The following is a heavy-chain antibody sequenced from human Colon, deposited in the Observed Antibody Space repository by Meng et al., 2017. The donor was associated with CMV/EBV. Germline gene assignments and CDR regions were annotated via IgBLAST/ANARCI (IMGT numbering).Heavy chain of an antibody. J-gene: IGHJ4*02. CDR3: AKGLISTSWLPKPFDA. D-gene: IGHD2-2*01. Sequence: GGSLKISCAGSGSLFSLYPVAWVRQAPGKGLEWVAQISHDESGTYYADSMKARVTISRDTSLNTVYLDINDLRADDTAVYFCAKGLISTSWLPKPFDAWGQGTLVTVSS. V-gene: IGHV3-23*01. CDR1: GSLFSLYP. CDR2: ISHDESGT.